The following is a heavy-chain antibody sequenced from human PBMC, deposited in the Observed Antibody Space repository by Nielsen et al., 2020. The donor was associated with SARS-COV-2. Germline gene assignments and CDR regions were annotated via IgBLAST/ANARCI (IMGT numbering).Heavy chain of an antibody. CDR1: GFTLSNYN. CDR2: INRDGSVT. J-gene: IGHJ6*02. V-gene: IGHV3-74*01. D-gene: IGHD5-24*01. Sequence: GESLKISCAASGFTLSNYNMHWVRQGPGKGLVWVSRINRDGSVTNYADSVKGRFTISRDNGGNTLYLQVNSLRAEDTAVYYCVREGDGYHSYYYGLDVWGRGNPGHRLL. CDR3: VREGDGYHSYYYGLDV.